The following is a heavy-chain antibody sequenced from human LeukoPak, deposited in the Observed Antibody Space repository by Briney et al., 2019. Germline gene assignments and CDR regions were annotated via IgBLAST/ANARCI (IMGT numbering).Heavy chain of an antibody. Sequence: ASVKVSCKASGYTFTSYDINWVRQAPGQGLEWMGWISAYNGNTNYAQKLQGRVTMTTDTSTSTAYMELRSLRSDDTAVYYCARVSPNSSGSPSDYWGQGTLVTVSS. V-gene: IGHV1-18*01. D-gene: IGHD3-22*01. J-gene: IGHJ4*02. CDR2: ISAYNGNT. CDR3: ARVSPNSSGSPSDY. CDR1: GYTFTSYD.